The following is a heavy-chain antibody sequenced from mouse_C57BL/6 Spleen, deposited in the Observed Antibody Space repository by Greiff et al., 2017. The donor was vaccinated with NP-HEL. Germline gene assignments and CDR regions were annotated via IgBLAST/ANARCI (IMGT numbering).Heavy chain of an antibody. D-gene: IGHD2-12*01. CDR1: GYTFTSYW. CDR3: ARNEGLRRTFAD. Sequence: QVQLKQPGAELVKPGASVKMSCKASGYTFTSYWITWVKQRPGQGLEWIGDIYPGSGSTNYNEKFKSKATLTVDTSSSTAYMQLSSLTSEDSAVYYCARNEGLRRTFADWGQGTLVTVSA. CDR2: IYPGSGST. V-gene: IGHV1-55*01. J-gene: IGHJ3*01.